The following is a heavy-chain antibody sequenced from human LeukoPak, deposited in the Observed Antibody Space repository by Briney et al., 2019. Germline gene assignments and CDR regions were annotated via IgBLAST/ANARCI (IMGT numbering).Heavy chain of an antibody. D-gene: IGHD3-10*01. CDR1: GFTFTTYW. V-gene: IGHV3-7*01. CDR2: IKQDGGEK. CDR3: ARAGLLGSGSHTFDY. J-gene: IGHJ4*02. Sequence: PGGSLRLSCVGSGFTFTTYWMSWVRQAPGKGLEWVANIKQDGGEKYYVDSVKGRFTISRDNANNSLYLQMNSLRAEDTAVYYCARAGLLGSGSHTFDYWGQGTLVTVSS.